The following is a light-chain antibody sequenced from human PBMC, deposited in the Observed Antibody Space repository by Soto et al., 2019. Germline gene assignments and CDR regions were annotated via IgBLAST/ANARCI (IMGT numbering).Light chain of an antibody. CDR1: QSVSSF. Sequence: EIVLTQSPGPLSLSPGERATLSCRASQSVSSFLAWYQQKPGQAPRLLIYDASNRATGIPARFSGSGSGTDFTLTISSLEPEDVAVYYCQQRSNWPLTLGGGTKVDIK. CDR3: QQRSNWPLT. J-gene: IGKJ4*01. V-gene: IGKV3-11*01. CDR2: DAS.